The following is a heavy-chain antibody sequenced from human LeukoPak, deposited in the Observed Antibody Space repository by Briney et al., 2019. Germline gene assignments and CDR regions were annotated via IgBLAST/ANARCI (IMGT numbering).Heavy chain of an antibody. D-gene: IGHD4-17*01. J-gene: IGHJ4*02. CDR1: GYSFTSYW. CDR2: IYPGDSDT. Sequence: GESLTISCQGSGYSFTSYWIGWVRPIPGKGLEWMGIIYPGDSDTRYSPSFKGQVTISADKSISTAYLQWSSLKASDTAMYYCATDYGDYFDYWGQGTLVTVSS. CDR3: ATDYGDYFDY. V-gene: IGHV5-51*03.